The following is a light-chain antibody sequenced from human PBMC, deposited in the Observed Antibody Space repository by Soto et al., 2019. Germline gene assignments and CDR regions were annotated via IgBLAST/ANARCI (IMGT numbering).Light chain of an antibody. CDR2: GAS. V-gene: IGKV3-15*01. CDR1: QSVTTN. CDR3: QHYNFWPHT. Sequence: EIVMTQSPATLSVSPGDRATLSCRASQSVTTNLAWYQQRPGQAPRLLIYGASTRASGIPARFSGSGSGTEFTLTISSLQSEDVSVYFCQHYNFWPHTFGQGTKVDIK. J-gene: IGKJ2*01.